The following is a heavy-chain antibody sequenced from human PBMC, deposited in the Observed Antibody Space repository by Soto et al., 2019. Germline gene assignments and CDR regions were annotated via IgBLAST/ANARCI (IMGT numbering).Heavy chain of an antibody. D-gene: IGHD6-13*01. V-gene: IGHV1-46*01. J-gene: IGHJ5*02. CDR1: GYTFTSYD. CDR3: ARDSIAAAGTSWFDP. Sequence: GASVKVSCKASGYTFTSYDINWVRQAPGQGLEWMGIINPSGGSTSYAQKFQGRVTMTRDTSTSTVYMELSSLRSEDTAVYYCARDSIAAAGTSWFDPWGQGTLVTVSS. CDR2: INPSGGST.